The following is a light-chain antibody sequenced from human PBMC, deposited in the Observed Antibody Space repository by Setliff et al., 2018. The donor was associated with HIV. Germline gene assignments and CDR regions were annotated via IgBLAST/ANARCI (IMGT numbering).Light chain of an antibody. CDR3: CSNTGSNTYV. V-gene: IGLV2-23*01. J-gene: IGLJ1*01. CDR2: QAT. Sequence: QSALTQPASVSGSPGQSITISCTGTSSDVGRYNLVSWYQQHPGKAPKLMIYQATKRPSGVSNRFSGSKSGNTASLTISGLQAEVEADYYCCSNTGSNTYVFGTGTKVTVL. CDR1: SSDVGRYNL.